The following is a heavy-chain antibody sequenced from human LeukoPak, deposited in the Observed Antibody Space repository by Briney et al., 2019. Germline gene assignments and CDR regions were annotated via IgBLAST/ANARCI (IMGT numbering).Heavy chain of an antibody. CDR3: ARPYSSGWYGVFHI. CDR2: IYYSGST. V-gene: IGHV4-59*08. J-gene: IGHJ3*02. CDR1: GGSISSYY. D-gene: IGHD6-19*01. Sequence: QASETLSLTCTVSGGSISSYYWSWIRPPPGKGLEWIGYIYYSGSTNYNPSLKSRVTISVDTSKNQFSLRLSSVTAADTAVYYCARPYSSGWYGVFHIWGQGTMVTVSS.